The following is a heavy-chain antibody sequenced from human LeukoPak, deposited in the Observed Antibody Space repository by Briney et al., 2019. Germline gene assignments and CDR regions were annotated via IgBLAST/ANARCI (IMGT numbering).Heavy chain of an antibody. D-gene: IGHD6-13*01. CDR2: IYYSGST. CDR3: ARRRQQLVDS. CDR1: GGSISSSSYQ. Sequence: SETLSLTCTVSGGSISSSSYQWGWIRQPPGKGLEWIGSIYYSGSTYNNPSLKSRVTISGDTSKNQFSLKLSSVTAADTAVYYCARRRQQLVDSWGQGTLVTVSS. J-gene: IGHJ4*02. V-gene: IGHV4-39*01.